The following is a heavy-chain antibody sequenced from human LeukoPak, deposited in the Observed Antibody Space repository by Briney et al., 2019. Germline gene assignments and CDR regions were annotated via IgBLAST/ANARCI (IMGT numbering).Heavy chain of an antibody. CDR3: ARETYSSSHGAFDI. V-gene: IGHV3-21*01. D-gene: IGHD6-6*01. J-gene: IGHJ3*02. Sequence: GGSLRLSCAASGFTFSSYSMNWVRQAPGKGLEWVSTISSSSSYIYYADSVKGRFTISRDNANNSLYLQMNSLRAEDTAVYYCARETYSSSHGAFDIWGQGTMVTVSS. CDR2: ISSSSSYI. CDR1: GFTFSSYS.